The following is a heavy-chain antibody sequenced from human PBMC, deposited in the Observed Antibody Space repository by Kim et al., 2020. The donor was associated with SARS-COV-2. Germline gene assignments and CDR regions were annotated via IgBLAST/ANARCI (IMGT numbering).Heavy chain of an antibody. D-gene: IGHD2-2*01. J-gene: IGHJ4*02. CDR1: GYSISSGYY. V-gene: IGHV4-38-2*02. CDR3: ARERESGVVPAAIWVSVFGGWGTAYFDY. Sequence: SETLSLTCTVSGYSISSGYYWGWIRQPPGKGLEWIGSIYHSGSTYYNPSLKSRVTISVDTSKNQFSLKLSSVTAADTAVYYCARERESGVVPAAIWVSVFGGWGTAYFDYWGQGTLVTVSS. CDR2: IYHSGST.